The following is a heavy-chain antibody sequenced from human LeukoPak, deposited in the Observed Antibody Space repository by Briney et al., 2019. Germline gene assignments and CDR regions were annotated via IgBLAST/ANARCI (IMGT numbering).Heavy chain of an antibody. CDR1: GGSFSGYY. J-gene: IGHJ6*02. Sequence: MTSETLSLTCAVYGGSFSGYYWSWIRQPPGKGLEWIGEINHSGSTNYNPSLKSRVTISVDMSKNQFSLKLSSVTAADTAVYYCARGWGRLRDNSGSYSYSYYNYGMDVWGQGTTVTVSS. V-gene: IGHV4-34*01. D-gene: IGHD3-10*01. CDR2: INHSGST. CDR3: ARGWGRLRDNSGSYSYSYYNYGMDV.